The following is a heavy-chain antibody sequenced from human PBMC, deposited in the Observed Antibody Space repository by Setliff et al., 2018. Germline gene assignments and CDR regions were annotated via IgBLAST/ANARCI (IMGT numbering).Heavy chain of an antibody. D-gene: IGHD3-22*01. J-gene: IGHJ3*01. CDR3: ARDYYDSRGSYAFDV. CDR2: INHSGST. Sequence: SETLSLTCAVYGGSFSGNYWSWIRQPPGKGLEWIGEINHSGSTNHNPSLKSRVTISVDTSKNQFSLNLSSVTAADTAMYYCARDYYDSRGSYAFDVWGQGTVVTVSS. CDR1: GGSFSGNY. V-gene: IGHV4-34*01.